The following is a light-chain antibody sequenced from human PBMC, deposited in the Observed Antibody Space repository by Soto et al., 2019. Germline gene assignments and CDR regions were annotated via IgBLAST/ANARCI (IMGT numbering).Light chain of an antibody. Sequence: DIQMTQSPSTLSASVGDRVTITCRASQSISSWLAWYQQKPGKAPNLLIYKASSLQSEVPSRFSGSGSGTEFTLTISSLQPDDFATYYCQEYNTYWTFGQGTKVEIK. CDR3: QEYNTYWT. J-gene: IGKJ1*01. CDR2: KAS. CDR1: QSISSW. V-gene: IGKV1-5*03.